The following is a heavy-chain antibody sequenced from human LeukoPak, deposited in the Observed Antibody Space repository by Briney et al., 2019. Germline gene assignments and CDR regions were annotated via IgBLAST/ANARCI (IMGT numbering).Heavy chain of an antibody. D-gene: IGHD4-17*01. V-gene: IGHV4-34*01. Sequence: SETLSLTCAVYGGSFSGYYWSWIRQPRGRGLEWIGEINHSGSTNYNPSLKSRVTISVDTSKNQFSLKLSSVTAADTAVYYCARDPQTTVTPAGIDYWGQGTLVTVSS. CDR1: GGSFSGYY. CDR3: ARDPQTTVTPAGIDY. CDR2: INHSGST. J-gene: IGHJ4*02.